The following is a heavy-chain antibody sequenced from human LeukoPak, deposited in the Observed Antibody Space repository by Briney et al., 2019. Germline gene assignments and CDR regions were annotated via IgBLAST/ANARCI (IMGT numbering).Heavy chain of an antibody. J-gene: IGHJ5*02. CDR1: GYTFTDYY. Sequence: ASVKVSCKASGYTFTDYYMHWVRQAPGQGLEWMDWINPNSGGTKYAQKFQGRVTMTRATSISTAYMELSRLRSDDTAVYYCARAGSSWSNWIDPWGQGTLVTVSS. CDR3: ARAGSSWSNWIDP. D-gene: IGHD6-13*01. CDR2: INPNSGGT. V-gene: IGHV1-2*02.